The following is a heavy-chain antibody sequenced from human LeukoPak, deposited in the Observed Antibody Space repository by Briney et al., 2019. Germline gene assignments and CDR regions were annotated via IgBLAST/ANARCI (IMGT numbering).Heavy chain of an antibody. Sequence: PGGSLRLSCAASGFTSSSYIMRWVRQAPGRGLEWVSTITSGDGGTYYAESVKGRFTISRDNSKNTVYLQTNSLRAEDTAIYYCVRGYRYFDYWGQGTLVTVSS. V-gene: IGHV3-23*01. J-gene: IGHJ4*02. CDR3: VRGYRYFDY. CDR1: GFTSSSYI. D-gene: IGHD3-16*02. CDR2: ITSGDGGT.